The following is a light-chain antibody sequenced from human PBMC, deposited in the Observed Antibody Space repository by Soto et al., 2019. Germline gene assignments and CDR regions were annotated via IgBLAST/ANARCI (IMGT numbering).Light chain of an antibody. CDR1: SSSIGSNT. V-gene: IGLV1-44*01. CDR2: SND. Sequence: QSALTQAPSASGTPGQRVTISCSGSSSSIGSNTVTWYQQLPGTAPKLLIYSNDQRPSGVPDRFSGSKSGTSASLAIAGLQSEDEADYYCAAWDDSLNGGVFGGGTKLTVL. J-gene: IGLJ3*02. CDR3: AAWDDSLNGGV.